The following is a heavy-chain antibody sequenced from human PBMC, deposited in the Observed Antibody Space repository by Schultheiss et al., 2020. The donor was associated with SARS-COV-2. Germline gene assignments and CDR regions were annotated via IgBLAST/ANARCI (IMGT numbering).Heavy chain of an antibody. D-gene: IGHD3-22*01. J-gene: IGHJ6*02. CDR3: ARWRYYYDSSGYYFAYYYYGMDV. CDR1: GGSISSGGYY. CDR2: IYYSGST. Sequence: SETLSLTCTVSGGSISSGGYYWSWIRQPPGKGLEWIGYIYYSGSTNYNPSLKSRVTISVDTSKNQFSLKLSSVTAADTAVYYCARWRYYYDSSGYYFAYYYYGMDVWGQGTTVTVSS. V-gene: IGHV4-61*08.